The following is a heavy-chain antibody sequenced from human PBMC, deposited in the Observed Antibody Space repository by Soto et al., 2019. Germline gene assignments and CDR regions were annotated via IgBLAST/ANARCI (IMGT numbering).Heavy chain of an antibody. CDR2: ISAYNGNT. J-gene: IGHJ6*02. Sequence: GASVKVSCKASGGTFSSYGISWVRQAPGQGLEWMGWISAYNGNTNYAQKLQGRVTMTTDTSTSTAYMELRSLRSDDTAVYYCARAPYYDFWSGYRGPYYYYGMDVWGQGTTVTVSS. D-gene: IGHD3-3*01. CDR3: ARAPYYDFWSGYRGPYYYYGMDV. CDR1: GGTFSSYG. V-gene: IGHV1-18*01.